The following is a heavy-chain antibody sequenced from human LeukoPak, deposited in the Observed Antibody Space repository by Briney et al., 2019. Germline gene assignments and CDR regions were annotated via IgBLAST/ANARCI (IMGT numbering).Heavy chain of an antibody. CDR1: GFTFSSYS. Sequence: GGSLRLSCAASGFTFSSYSMNWVRQAPGKGLEWVSYISSSSSTIYYADSVKGRFTISRDNANNSLYLQMNSLRAEDTAVYYCASGTLFADYWGQGTLVTVSS. CDR2: ISSSSSTI. D-gene: IGHD3-10*02. V-gene: IGHV3-48*04. CDR3: ASGTLFADY. J-gene: IGHJ4*02.